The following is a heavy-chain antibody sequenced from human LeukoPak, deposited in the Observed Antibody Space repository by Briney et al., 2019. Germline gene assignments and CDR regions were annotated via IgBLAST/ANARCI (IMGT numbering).Heavy chain of an antibody. CDR2: LSSDSNHI. CDR1: GFTFEDYG. CDR3: ARDLGQYYDTSDNWFDP. D-gene: IGHD3-22*01. V-gene: IGHV3-9*01. Sequence: GGSLRLSCAASGFTFEDYGMHWVRHVPGKGLEWVSGLSSDSNHIDYADSVKGRFTISRDNAKNTLNLQMNSLRAEDTAVYYCARDLGQYYDTSDNWFDPWGQGTLVTVSS. J-gene: IGHJ5*02.